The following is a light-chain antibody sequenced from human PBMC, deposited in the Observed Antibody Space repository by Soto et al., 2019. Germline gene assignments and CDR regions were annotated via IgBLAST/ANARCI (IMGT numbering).Light chain of an antibody. CDR1: QTISSW. V-gene: IGKV1-5*01. Sequence: DIEITQSPSNLSGSVGDRVTITCRASQTISSWLAWYQQKPAKAPNLLIYDASTLESGVPSRFRGSGSETEFTLTISGLQTDDFATYYCQQFIDGWTFGQGTKVDIK. CDR2: DAS. CDR3: QQFIDGWT. J-gene: IGKJ1*01.